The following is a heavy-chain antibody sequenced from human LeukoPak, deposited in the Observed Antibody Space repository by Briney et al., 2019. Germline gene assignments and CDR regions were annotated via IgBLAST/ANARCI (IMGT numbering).Heavy chain of an antibody. D-gene: IGHD3-10*01. Sequence: LWASVKVSCKASGGTFSSYAISWVRQAPGQGLEWMGGVIPIFGTANYAQKFQGRVTITADESTSTAYMELSSLRSEDTAVYYCAREFSGYGSGSYVNAFDIWGQGTMVTVSS. CDR3: AREFSGYGSGSYVNAFDI. CDR1: GGTFSSYA. J-gene: IGHJ3*02. CDR2: VIPIFGTA. V-gene: IGHV1-69*13.